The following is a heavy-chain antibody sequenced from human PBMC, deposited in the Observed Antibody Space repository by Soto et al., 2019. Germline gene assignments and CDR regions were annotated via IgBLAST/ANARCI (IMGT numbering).Heavy chain of an antibody. CDR1: GFSFRYYG. CDR2: ISYDGSDE. Sequence: GGSLRLSCAASGFSFRYYGMHWVRQAPGKGLEWVALISYDGSDEYYADSVKGRFTISRDNSNNALYLQMNSPKSEDTAVYYCAKVLRFLEWFDYGLDVWGQGTTVTVSS. D-gene: IGHD3-3*01. J-gene: IGHJ6*02. CDR3: AKVLRFLEWFDYGLDV. V-gene: IGHV3-30*18.